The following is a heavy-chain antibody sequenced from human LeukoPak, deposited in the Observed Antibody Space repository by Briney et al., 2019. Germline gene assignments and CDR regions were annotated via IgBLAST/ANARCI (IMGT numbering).Heavy chain of an antibody. D-gene: IGHD3-22*01. V-gene: IGHV1-69*05. Sequence: SVKVSCKASRGTFSSYGISWVRQAPGQGLEWMGGVIAIFGRVKYGQKFQGRATITTDESTSTAYMELSSLTSEDTSVYYCARGELGDSSGFSFFDYWGQGTLVTVSS. CDR3: ARGELGDSSGFSFFDY. CDR2: VIAIFGRV. J-gene: IGHJ4*02. CDR1: RGTFSSYG.